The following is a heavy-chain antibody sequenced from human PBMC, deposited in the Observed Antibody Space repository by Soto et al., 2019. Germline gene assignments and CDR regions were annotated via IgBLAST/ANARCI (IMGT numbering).Heavy chain of an antibody. CDR2: ISSSSSTI. CDR3: ASGVTTFDY. Sequence: EVQLVESGGGLVQPGGSLRLSCAASGFTFSSYSMNWVRQAPGKGLEWVSYISSSSSTIYYADSVKGRFTISRDNAKNSLYLQMNSLRAEVTAVYYCASGVTTFDYWGQGTLVTVSS. CDR1: GFTFSSYS. D-gene: IGHD4-4*01. V-gene: IGHV3-48*01. J-gene: IGHJ4*02.